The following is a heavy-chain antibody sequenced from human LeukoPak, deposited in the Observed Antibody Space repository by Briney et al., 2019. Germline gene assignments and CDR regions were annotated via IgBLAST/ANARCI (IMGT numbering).Heavy chain of an antibody. CDR2: ISGSGGTT. V-gene: IGHV3-23*01. CDR1: GFTLNNYA. Sequence: GGSLRLSCAASGFTLNNYAVSWVRQAPGKGLEWASVISGSGGTTYYADSVRGRFTISRDTSKNTLYLQMNSLISEDTAVYYCARASSGWYVGDYWGQGTLVTVSS. CDR3: ARASSGWYVGDY. J-gene: IGHJ4*02. D-gene: IGHD6-19*01.